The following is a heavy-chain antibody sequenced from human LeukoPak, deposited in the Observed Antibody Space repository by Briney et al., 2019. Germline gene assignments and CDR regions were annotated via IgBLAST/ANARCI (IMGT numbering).Heavy chain of an antibody. CDR1: GGTFSSYA. Sequence: SVKVSCKASGGTFSSYAISWVRQAPGQGLEWMGRIIPILGIANYAQKFQGRVTITADKSTSTAYMELSSLRSEDTAVYYCARVSHYYDSSGYYYVRAFDIWGQGTMVTVSS. CDR3: ARVSHYYDSSGYYYVRAFDI. J-gene: IGHJ3*02. V-gene: IGHV1-69*04. CDR2: IIPILGIA. D-gene: IGHD3-22*01.